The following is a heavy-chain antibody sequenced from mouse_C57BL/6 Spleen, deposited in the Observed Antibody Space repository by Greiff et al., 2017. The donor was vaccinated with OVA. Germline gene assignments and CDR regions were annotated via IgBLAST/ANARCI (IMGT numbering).Heavy chain of an antibody. D-gene: IGHD2-4*01. J-gene: IGHJ3*01. CDR1: GYTFTSYW. CDR3: ARYDDYDESFAY. CDR2: IHPNSGST. V-gene: IGHV1-64*01. Sequence: QVQLQQPGAELVKPGASVKLSCKASGYTFTSYWMHWVKQRPGQGLEWIGMIHPNSGSTNYNEKFKSKATLTEDTSSSTAYMQLSSLTSEDSAVYYCARYDDYDESFAYWGQGTLVTVA.